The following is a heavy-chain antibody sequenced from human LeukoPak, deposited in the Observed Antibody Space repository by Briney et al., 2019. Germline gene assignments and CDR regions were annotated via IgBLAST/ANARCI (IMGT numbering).Heavy chain of an antibody. CDR3: ARVQSPLYGGYYFDY. CDR2: IYHSGST. D-gene: IGHD4-23*01. CDR1: GGSISSGGYY. J-gene: IGHJ4*02. Sequence: SETLSLTCTVSGGSISSGGYYWSWIRQPPGKGLEWIGYIYHSGSTYYNPSLKSRVTISVDRSKNQFSLKLSSVTAADTAVYYCARVQSPLYGGYYFDYWGQGTLVTVSS. V-gene: IGHV4-30-2*01.